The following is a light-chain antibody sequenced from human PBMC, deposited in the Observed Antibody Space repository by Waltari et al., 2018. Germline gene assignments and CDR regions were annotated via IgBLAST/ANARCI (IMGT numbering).Light chain of an antibody. J-gene: IGKJ1*01. Sequence: EIVLTPSPGTLSLSPGESATLSCRTSQSVTRALAWYQQKPGQAPMLLIFSASNRATGIPDRFSGSGSGTDFSLTISSLEPEDFAVYYCQHYLRLPVTFGQGTKVEVK. CDR2: SAS. CDR3: QHYLRLPVT. CDR1: QSVTRA. V-gene: IGKV3-20*01.